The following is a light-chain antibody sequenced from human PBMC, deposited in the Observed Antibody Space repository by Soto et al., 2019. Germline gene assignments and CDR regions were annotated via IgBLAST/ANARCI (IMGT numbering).Light chain of an antibody. Sequence: ETVLTQSPATLSLSPGERATLSCRASQSVGNYLAWYQQKPGQAPRLLLYDASTRATGIPPRFSGSGSGTDFTLTISRLEPEDSAVYYCQQRSNWPTFGGGTKVEIK. CDR3: QQRSNWPT. J-gene: IGKJ4*01. CDR1: QSVGNY. CDR2: DAS. V-gene: IGKV3-11*01.